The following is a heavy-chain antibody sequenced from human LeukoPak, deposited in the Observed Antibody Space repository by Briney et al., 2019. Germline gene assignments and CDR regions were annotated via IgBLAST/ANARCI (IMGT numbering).Heavy chain of an antibody. CDR3: AKPTRGGGSFLIDY. V-gene: IGHV3-33*03. Sequence: QPGRSLTLSSAASGFTFSDYDMHWVRQAPGKGLEWVAVIWNDGSYEYYADSVKGRFTISRDNAKNTLYLQMNNLRADDTAVYFCAKPTRGGGSFLIDYWGQGTLVTVSS. CDR2: IWNDGSYE. J-gene: IGHJ4*02. CDR1: GFTFSDYD. D-gene: IGHD1-26*01.